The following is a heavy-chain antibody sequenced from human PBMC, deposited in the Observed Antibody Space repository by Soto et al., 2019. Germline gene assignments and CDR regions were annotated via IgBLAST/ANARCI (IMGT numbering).Heavy chain of an antibody. CDR1: GYTFTSYG. V-gene: IGHV1-18*01. CDR2: ISAYNGNT. J-gene: IGHJ4*02. CDR3: ARATPYYDFWSGYWYYFDY. Sequence: QVQLVQSGAEVKKPGASVKVSCKASGYTFTSYGISWVRQAPGQGLEWMGWISAYNGNTNYAQKLQGRVTMTTDTSTSTAYMELRSLRSDDTAVYYCARATPYYDFWSGYWYYFDYWGQGTLVTVSS. D-gene: IGHD3-3*01.